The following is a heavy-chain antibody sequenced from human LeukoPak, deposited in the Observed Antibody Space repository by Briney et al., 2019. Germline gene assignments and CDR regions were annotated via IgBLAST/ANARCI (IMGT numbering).Heavy chain of an antibody. J-gene: IGHJ4*02. CDR2: ISPYNGDT. CDR3: TRATGGLSDY. V-gene: IGHV1-18*04. CDR1: GYIFTNYD. D-gene: IGHD1-1*01. Sequence: ASVKASCKTSGYIFTNYDINWVRQAPGQGLEWMGWISPYNGDTKYAQKFQDRVTMSTDTSTSTTYMELRSLRSDDTAVYYCTRATGGLSDYWGQGTLVTASS.